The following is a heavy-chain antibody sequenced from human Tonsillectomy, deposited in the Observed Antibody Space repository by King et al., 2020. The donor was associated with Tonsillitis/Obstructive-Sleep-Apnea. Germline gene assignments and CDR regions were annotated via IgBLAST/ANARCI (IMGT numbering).Heavy chain of an antibody. Sequence: QLVQSGAEVKKPGASVKVSCKASGYTFTNYDITWVRQAPGQGLEWMGWSRPYNGDTNYAQKLQGRVTMTSDTSTSTAYMELRSLRSDDTAVYYCARDYYDVSCYYHGYFHRWGQGSLVTVSA. CDR1: GYTFTNYD. V-gene: IGHV1-18*01. CDR2: SRPYNGDT. J-gene: IGHJ1*01. CDR3: ARDYYDVSCYYHGYFHR. D-gene: IGHD3-22*01.